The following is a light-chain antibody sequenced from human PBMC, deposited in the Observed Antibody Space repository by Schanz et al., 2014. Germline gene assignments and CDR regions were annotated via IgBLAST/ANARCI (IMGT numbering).Light chain of an antibody. CDR3: RQLKSYPPLT. Sequence: DIQMPQSPSTLSASVGDRVTITCRASQSISSWLAWYQQKPGKAPKLLIYDASSLESGVPSRFSGSGSGTDFTLTISSLQPEDFATYYCRQLKSYPPLTFGGGTKVEIK. CDR1: QSISSW. CDR2: DAS. J-gene: IGKJ4*01. V-gene: IGKV1-5*01.